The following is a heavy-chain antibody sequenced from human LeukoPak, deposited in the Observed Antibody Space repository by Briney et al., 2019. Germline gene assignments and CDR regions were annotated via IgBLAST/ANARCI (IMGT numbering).Heavy chain of an antibody. J-gene: IGHJ5*02. D-gene: IGHD3-3*01. CDR1: GGSLRNYH. CDR3: VRGHSTIFGAVVTLGRFAP. V-gene: IGHV4-34*01. Sequence: PSEALSLTCAVYGGSLRNYHWSLIRQPPGKGLGWIWEINHSVSTNYNPSLKSRVTMSVATSNTKLSLKLSSVTAADTAVYYCVRGHSTIFGAVVTLGRFAPWGQGTLVTVSS. CDR2: INHSVST.